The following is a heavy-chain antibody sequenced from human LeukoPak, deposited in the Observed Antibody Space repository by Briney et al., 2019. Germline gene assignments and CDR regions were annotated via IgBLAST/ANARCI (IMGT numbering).Heavy chain of an antibody. CDR3: TLSSWYENGFDP. Sequence: GGPLRLSCAASGFTFDDYAMHWVRQAPGKGLEWVSGISWNSGSIGYADSVKGRFTISRDNAKNSLYLQMNSLRAEDTAVYYCTLSSWYENGFDPWGQGTLVTVSS. J-gene: IGHJ5*02. CDR2: ISWNSGSI. CDR1: GFTFDDYA. V-gene: IGHV3-9*01. D-gene: IGHD6-13*01.